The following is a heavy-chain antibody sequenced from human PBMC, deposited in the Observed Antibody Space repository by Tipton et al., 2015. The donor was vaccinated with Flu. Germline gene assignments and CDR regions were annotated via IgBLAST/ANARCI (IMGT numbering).Heavy chain of an antibody. J-gene: IGHJ4*02. D-gene: IGHD3-10*01. Sequence: QLVQSGGGLIQRGGSLRLSCAVSGFTVSSNYMTWVRQAPGKGLEWVSVIYSGGSTYYADSVKGRFTISRDNSKNTLYLQMNSLRAEDTAVYYCASSGSYWMMFDYWCQGTLVTVSS. CDR3: ASSGSYWMMFDY. CDR2: IYSGGST. CDR1: GFTVSSNY. V-gene: IGHV3-53*01.